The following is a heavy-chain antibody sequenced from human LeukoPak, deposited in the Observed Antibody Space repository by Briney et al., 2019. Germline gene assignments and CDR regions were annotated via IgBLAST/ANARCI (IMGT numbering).Heavy chain of an antibody. CDR1: GFTFSSYW. V-gene: IGHV3-23*01. Sequence: PGGSLRLSCEASGFTFSSYWMNWVRQAPGKGLEWVSAISGSGGSTYYADSVKGRFTISRDNSKNTLYLQMNSLRAEDTAVYYCAKPALVVVVAAFDYWGQGTLVTVSS. CDR2: ISGSGGST. J-gene: IGHJ4*02. D-gene: IGHD2-15*01. CDR3: AKPALVVVVAAFDY.